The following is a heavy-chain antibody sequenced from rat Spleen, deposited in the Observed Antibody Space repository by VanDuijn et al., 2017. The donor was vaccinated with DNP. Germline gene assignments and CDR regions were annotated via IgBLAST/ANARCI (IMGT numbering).Heavy chain of an antibody. V-gene: IGHV3-1*01. CDR2: IRYSSNT. J-gene: IGHJ2*01. Sequence: EVQLQESGPGLVKPSQSLSLTCSVTGYSITSNYWGWIRKFPGDKMEWMGYIRYSSNTGYNPFLKSRISITRDTSKNQFFLQLNSVTPEDTATYFCARWNVFGYNGFDYWGQGVMVTVSS. D-gene: IGHD1-9*01. CDR3: ARWNVFGYNGFDY. CDR1: GYSITSNY.